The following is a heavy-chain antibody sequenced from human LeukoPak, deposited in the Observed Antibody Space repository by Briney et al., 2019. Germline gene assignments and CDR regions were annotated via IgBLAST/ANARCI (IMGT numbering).Heavy chain of an antibody. CDR1: GGSISTGSYY. CDR2: IFYTGKT. CDR3: ASLDPCYFDRGSCTYYYSMDV. J-gene: IGHJ6*02. Sequence: SETLSLTCTVSGGSISTGSYYWGWIRQSPGKGLEWIGSIFYTGKTHYNTSLKSRVTISVDMSQNNFSLSLGSVTAADTALYYCASLDPCYFDRGSCTYYYSMDVWGQGTTVTVSS. V-gene: IGHV4-39*01. D-gene: IGHD3-22*01.